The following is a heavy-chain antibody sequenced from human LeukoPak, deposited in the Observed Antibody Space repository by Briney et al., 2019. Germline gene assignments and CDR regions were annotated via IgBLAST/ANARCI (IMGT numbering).Heavy chain of an antibody. D-gene: IGHD2-2*01. J-gene: IGHJ4*02. CDR2: FYNSGST. CDR3: AREGGRRYCSSTSCYVDY. V-gene: IGHV4-4*08. Sequence: SETLSLTCTVSGGSISSYYWSWIRQPPGKGLEWIGHFYNSGSTNYNPSLKSRVTMSVDTSNNQFSLKLSSVTAADTAVYYCAREGGRRYCSSTSCYVDYWGQGTLVTVSS. CDR1: GGSISSYY.